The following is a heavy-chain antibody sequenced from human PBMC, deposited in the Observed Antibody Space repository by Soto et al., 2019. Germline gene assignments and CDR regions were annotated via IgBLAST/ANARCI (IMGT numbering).Heavy chain of an antibody. J-gene: IGHJ5*01. CDR2: INSDGSSI. CDR3: GRDNPPDS. V-gene: IGHV3-74*01. CDR1: GFFFISYW. Sequence: PGGALILPCAAAGFFFISYWIIWVGQAQGRGRMWVSRINSDGSSINYADSVKGRFTISRDDAKNTLYLHMNSRRAGDKAVDYCGRDNPPDSWGQGTLVTVSS.